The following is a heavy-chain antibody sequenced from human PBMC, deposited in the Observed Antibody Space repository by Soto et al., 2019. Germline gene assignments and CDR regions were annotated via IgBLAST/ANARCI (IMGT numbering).Heavy chain of an antibody. D-gene: IGHD3-10*01. CDR3: ARDTYGSGRTKGIDY. J-gene: IGHJ4*02. CDR2: IWYDGSNK. CDR1: GFTFSSYG. Sequence: GGSLRLSCAASGFTFSSYGMHWVRQAPGKGLEWVAVIWYDGSNKYYADSVKGRFTISRDNSKNTLYLQMNSLRAEDTAVYYCARDTYGSGRTKGIDYWGQGTLVTVSS. V-gene: IGHV3-33*01.